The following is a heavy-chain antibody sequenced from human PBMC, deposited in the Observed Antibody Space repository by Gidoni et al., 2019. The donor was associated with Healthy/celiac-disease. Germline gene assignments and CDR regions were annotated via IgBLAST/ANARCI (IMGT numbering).Heavy chain of an antibody. V-gene: IGHV3-48*02. Sequence: EVQLVESGGGLVQSGGSLRLSCAASGFTFSSYSMNWVRQAPGKGLEWVSYISSSSSTIYYSDSVKGRFTISRDNAKNSLYLQMNNLRDEDTAVYYCARIDRGDYYGMDVWGQGTTVTVSS. CDR3: ARIDRGDYYGMDV. CDR2: ISSSSSTI. CDR1: GFTFSSYS. J-gene: IGHJ6*02.